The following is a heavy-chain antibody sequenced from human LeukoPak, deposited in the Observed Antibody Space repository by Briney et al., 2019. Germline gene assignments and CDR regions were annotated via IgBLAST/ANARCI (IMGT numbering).Heavy chain of an antibody. CDR3: AMTKKSSSSVKIDY. CDR1: GGSISSSSYY. J-gene: IGHJ4*02. D-gene: IGHD6-6*01. V-gene: IGHV4-39*01. Sequence: SETLSLTCTVSGGSISSSSYYWGWIRQPPEKGLEWIGSIYYSGSTYYNPSLKSRVTISVDTSKNQFSLKLSSVTAADTAVYYCAMTKKSSSSVKIDYWGQGTLVTVSS. CDR2: IYYSGST.